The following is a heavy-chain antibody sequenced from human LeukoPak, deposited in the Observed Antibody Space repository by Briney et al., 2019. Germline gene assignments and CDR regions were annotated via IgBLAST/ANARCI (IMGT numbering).Heavy chain of an antibody. CDR2: TSGSGVNT. J-gene: IGHJ3*02. V-gene: IGHV3-23*01. Sequence: QPGGSLRLSCAASGFTFNSYAMSWVCQAPGKGLEWVATTSGSGVNTYYADSVKGRFTISRDNSKNTLYLQMNSLRAEDTAVYHCAKPRYNIYDAFDIWGQGTMVTVSS. D-gene: IGHD1-14*01. CDR1: GFTFNSYA. CDR3: AKPRYNIYDAFDI.